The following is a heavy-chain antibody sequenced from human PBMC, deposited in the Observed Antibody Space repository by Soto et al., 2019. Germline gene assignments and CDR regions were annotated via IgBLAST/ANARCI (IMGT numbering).Heavy chain of an antibody. Sequence: QVQLQESGPGLVKPSETLSLTCTVSGGSISSFYWSWIRQPPGKGLEWIGYIYYSGYTNYNPSLQXQVRIXXDTSKNQISLKLSSVTAADTAVYYCARTVAGLWDFWGQGTLVTVSS. CDR1: GGSISSFY. CDR2: IYYSGYT. CDR3: ARTVAGLWDF. J-gene: IGHJ4*02. V-gene: IGHV4-59*08. D-gene: IGHD6-19*01.